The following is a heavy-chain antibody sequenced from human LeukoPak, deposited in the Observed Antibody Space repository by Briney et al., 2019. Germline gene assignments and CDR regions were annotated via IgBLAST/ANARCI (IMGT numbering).Heavy chain of an antibody. V-gene: IGHV1-2*02. D-gene: IGHD6-13*01. J-gene: IGHJ4*02. Sequence: ASVKVSCKASGYTFTGYFLHWVRRAPEQGFEWMGWINPNSGGTYYTQRFQGRVTMTRDTSISTAYMELSSLRSDDTAVYYCARAQSLTAPAGTFANSWGQGTLVTVSS. CDR2: INPNSGGT. CDR3: ARAQSLTAPAGTFANS. CDR1: GYTFTGYF.